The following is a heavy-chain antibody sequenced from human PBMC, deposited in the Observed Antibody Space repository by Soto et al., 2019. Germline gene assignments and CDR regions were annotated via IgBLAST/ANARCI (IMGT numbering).Heavy chain of an antibody. J-gene: IGHJ3*01. CDR1: GGTFSSYT. CDR3: ATTADGYHGWYAFAL. Sequence: QVQLVQSGAEVKKPGSSVKVSCKASGGTFSSYTISWVRQAPGQGLEWMGRIIPILGIANYAQKFQGRVTIPADKSTSTAYMELSSLRSEDTAVYYCATTADGYHGWYAFALWCQGTMVTVSS. D-gene: IGHD5-12*01. CDR2: IIPILGIA. V-gene: IGHV1-69*02.